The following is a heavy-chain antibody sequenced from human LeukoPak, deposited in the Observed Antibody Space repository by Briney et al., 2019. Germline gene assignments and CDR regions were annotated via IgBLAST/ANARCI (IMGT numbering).Heavy chain of an antibody. CDR3: ASSRGPTLCFDY. D-gene: IGHD5-12*01. CDR1: GGSISSYY. CDR2: IYYSGST. V-gene: IGHV4-59*01. J-gene: IGHJ4*02. Sequence: PSETLSLTCTVSGGSISSYYWSWIRQPPGKGLEWIGYIYYSGSTNYNSSLKSRVTISVDTSKNQFSLKLSSVTAADTAVYYCASSRGPTLCFDYWGQGTLVTVSS.